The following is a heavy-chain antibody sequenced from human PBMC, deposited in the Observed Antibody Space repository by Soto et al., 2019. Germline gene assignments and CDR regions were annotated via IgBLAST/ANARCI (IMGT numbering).Heavy chain of an antibody. J-gene: IGHJ6*02. Sequence: ASVKVSCKASGNSFSSSFMHWVRQAPGQGLEWMGIINPSGDNTIYAEKFQGRFTTTRDTSTSTVYMELSRLRSEDTAVYYCATYSSRSDGTEYYYYYGLDVWGQGTTVTVSS. CDR1: GNSFSSSF. V-gene: IGHV1-46*01. D-gene: IGHD6-13*01. CDR3: ATYSSRSDGTEYYYYYGLDV. CDR2: INPSGDNT.